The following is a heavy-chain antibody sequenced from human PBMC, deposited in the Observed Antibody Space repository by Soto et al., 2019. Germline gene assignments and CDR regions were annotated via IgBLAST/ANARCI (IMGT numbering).Heavy chain of an antibody. D-gene: IGHD2-21*01. CDR2: MNPNSGNT. CDR1: GYTFPNYD. J-gene: IGHJ4*02. CDR3: ARGPPFFGDEIDY. Sequence: GASVKVSPQASGYTFPNYDINWGRPATGQGLEWMGWMNPNSGNTGYAQKFQGRVTMTRNTSISTAYMELSSLRSEDTAVYYRARGPPFFGDEIDYWGQGTLVTVSS. V-gene: IGHV1-8*01.